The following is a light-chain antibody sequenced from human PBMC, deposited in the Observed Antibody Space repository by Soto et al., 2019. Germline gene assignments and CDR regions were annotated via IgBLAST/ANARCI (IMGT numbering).Light chain of an antibody. CDR2: AAS. CDR1: QGINSY. V-gene: IGKV1-27*01. CDR3: QNYNSLSRRFGRA. Sequence: DVQLTQSPSSLSASVGDRISITCRASQGINSYVAWYQQKPGRSPTILIYAASTLESGVPSRFSGSGSDTDLTLTISGLQPEDAGIYYCQNYNSLSRRFGRAFGQGTKVEI. J-gene: IGKJ1*01.